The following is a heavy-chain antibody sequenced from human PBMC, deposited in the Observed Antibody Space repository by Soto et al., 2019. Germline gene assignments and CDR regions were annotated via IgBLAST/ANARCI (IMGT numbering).Heavy chain of an antibody. D-gene: IGHD6-19*01. Sequence: GGSLRLSCAASGFTFSSYAMTWVRQAPGKGLEWVSTISNSGGSPYYADSVKGRFTISRDNSKNTLYLQMNGLRAEDTALYYCAKDLTSAMYSSGWLDVWGQGTTVTVSS. J-gene: IGHJ6*02. V-gene: IGHV3-23*01. CDR1: GFTFSSYA. CDR3: AKDLTSAMYSSGWLDV. CDR2: ISNSGGSP.